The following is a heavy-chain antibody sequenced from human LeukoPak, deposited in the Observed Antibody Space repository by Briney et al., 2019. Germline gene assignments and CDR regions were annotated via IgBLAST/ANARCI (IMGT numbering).Heavy chain of an antibody. Sequence: ASVKVSCKASGYTGTGCCMHWGRQAPGQGLGWMGWINPNSGGTNYAQKFHSRVTMTRDTSTSTAYTELRSLRSDDTAVYYYARATYYDFWRGYYDAFDIWGQGTMVTVSS. D-gene: IGHD3-3*01. CDR2: INPNSGGT. CDR1: GYTGTGCC. J-gene: IGHJ3*02. V-gene: IGHV1-2*02. CDR3: ARATYYDFWRGYYDAFDI.